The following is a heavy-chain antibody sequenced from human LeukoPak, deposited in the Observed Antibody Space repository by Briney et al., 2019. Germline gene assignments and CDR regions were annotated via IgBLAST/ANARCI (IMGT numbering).Heavy chain of an antibody. Sequence: GGSLRLSCAASGFIFGSYWMTWVRQAPGKGLERVANIKQDGSEKYYVDSVKGRFTISRDNAKNSLYLQMNSLRAEDTAVYYCARIGGVFDWLLSPYFDYWGQGTLVTVSS. J-gene: IGHJ4*02. CDR2: IKQDGSEK. CDR1: GFIFGSYW. D-gene: IGHD3-9*01. V-gene: IGHV3-7*01. CDR3: ARIGGVFDWLLSPYFDY.